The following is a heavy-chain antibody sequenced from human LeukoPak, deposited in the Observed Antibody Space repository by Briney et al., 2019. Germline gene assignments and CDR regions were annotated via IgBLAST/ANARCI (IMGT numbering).Heavy chain of an antibody. CDR3: ARDSQGLYYYGSGSRRFDP. D-gene: IGHD3-10*01. V-gene: IGHV1-46*01. Sequence: ASVKVSCKASGYTFTRYYMHWVRQAPGQGLEWMGIINPSGGSTSYAQKFQVRVTMTRDMSTSTVYMELSRLGSDDTAVYYCARDSQGLYYYGSGSRRFDPWGQGTLVTVSS. CDR1: GYTFTRYY. J-gene: IGHJ5*02. CDR2: INPSGGST.